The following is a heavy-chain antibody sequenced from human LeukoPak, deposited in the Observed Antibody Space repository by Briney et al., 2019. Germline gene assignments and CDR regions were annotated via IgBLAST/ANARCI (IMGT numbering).Heavy chain of an antibody. D-gene: IGHD6-6*01. CDR3: ARVPLQPARPDYYYYYMDV. CDR1: GFTFSSYS. CDR2: IDNTLNYI. V-gene: IGHV3-21*01. J-gene: IGHJ6*03. Sequence: PGGSLRLSCAASGFTFSSYSMNWVRQAPGKGLEWVSSIDNTLNYISYADSVRGRFTISRDNAKNSLYLQMSSLRSEDTAVYYCARVPLQPARPDYYYYYMDVWGKGTTVTVSS.